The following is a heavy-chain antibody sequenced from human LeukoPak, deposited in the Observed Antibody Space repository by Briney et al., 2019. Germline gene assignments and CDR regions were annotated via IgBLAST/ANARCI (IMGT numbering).Heavy chain of an antibody. CDR3: AKPSAGVGARALGLDY. CDR1: GYTFSSYG. D-gene: IGHD1-26*01. J-gene: IGHJ4*02. V-gene: IGHV3-30*18. Sequence: PGRSLRLSCAVSGYTFSSYGMHWVRQAPGKGLEWVAVISYDGSNKYYADSVKGRFTISRDNSKNTLYLQMNSLRAEDTAVYYCAKPSAGVGARALGLDYWGQGTLVTVSS. CDR2: ISYDGSNK.